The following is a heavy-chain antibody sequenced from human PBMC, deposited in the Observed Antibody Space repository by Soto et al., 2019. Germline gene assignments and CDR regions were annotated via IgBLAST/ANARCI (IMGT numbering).Heavy chain of an antibody. CDR3: ARGEPYSSSWKDFDY. V-gene: IGHV3-33*01. CDR2: IWYDGSNK. CDR1: GCTFSSYG. Sequence: QVQLVESGGGVVQPGRSLRLSCAASGCTFSSYGMHWVRQAPGKGLEWVAVIWYDGSNKYYADSVKGRFTISRDNSKNTLYLQMNSLRAEDTAVYYCARGEPYSSSWKDFDYWGQGTLVTVSS. D-gene: IGHD6-13*01. J-gene: IGHJ4*02.